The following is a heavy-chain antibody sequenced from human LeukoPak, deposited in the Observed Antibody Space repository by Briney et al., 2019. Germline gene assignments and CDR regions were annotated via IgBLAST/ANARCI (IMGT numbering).Heavy chain of an antibody. CDR1: GYTFTGYY. CDR2: INPNSGGT. CDR3: ARAPDIAVVPAAARWFDP. V-gene: IGHV1-2*02. Sequence: GASVKVSCKASGYTFTGYYMHWVRQAPGQGLEWMGWINPNSGGTNYARKFQGRVTMTRDTSISTAYMDLSRLRSDDTAVYYCARAPDIAVVPAAARWFDPWGQGTLVTVSA. J-gene: IGHJ5*02. D-gene: IGHD2-2*01.